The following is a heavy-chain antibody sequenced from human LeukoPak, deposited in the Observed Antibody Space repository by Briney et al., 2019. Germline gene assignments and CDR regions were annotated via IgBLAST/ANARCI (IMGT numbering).Heavy chain of an antibody. CDR1: GYSISSGYY. V-gene: IGHV4-61*01. CDR3: ASGSYSFYYFDY. J-gene: IGHJ4*02. CDR2: IYYGGST. Sequence: SETLSLTCTVSGYSISSGYYWSWIRQPPGKGLEWIGYIYYGGSTIYNPSLKSRVTISLDTSKNQFSLKLSSVTAADTAVYYCASGSYSFYYFDYWGQGTLVTVSS. D-gene: IGHD1-26*01.